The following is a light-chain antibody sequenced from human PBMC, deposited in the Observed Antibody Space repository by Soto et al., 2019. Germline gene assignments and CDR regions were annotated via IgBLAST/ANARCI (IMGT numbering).Light chain of an antibody. J-gene: IGKJ1*01. V-gene: IGKV3-20*01. CDR1: QGLGTN. CDR3: QQYGSSQT. CDR2: AAS. Sequence: TVMTQSPATLSVSPGERATLSCRASQGLGTNLAWYQQRPGQAPRLLIYAASTRATGIPDRFSGSGSGTDFTLTISRLEPEDFAVYYCQQYGSSQTFGQGTKVDIK.